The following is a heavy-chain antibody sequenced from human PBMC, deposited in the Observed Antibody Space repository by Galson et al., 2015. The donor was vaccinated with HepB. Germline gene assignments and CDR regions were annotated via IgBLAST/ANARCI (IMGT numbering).Heavy chain of an antibody. V-gene: IGHV5-10-1*01. J-gene: IGHJ3*02. D-gene: IGHD1-1*01. CDR3: ARRGRYNWNDRHDAFDI. CDR1: GYSFTSYW. Sequence: QSGAEVKKPGESLRISCKGSGYSFTSYWINWVRQMPGKGLEWMGTIDPSDSYTNYSPSFQGHVTISADKSISTAYLQWSSLKASDTTMYFCARRGRYNWNDRHDAFDIWGQGTTVTVSS. CDR2: IDPSDSYT.